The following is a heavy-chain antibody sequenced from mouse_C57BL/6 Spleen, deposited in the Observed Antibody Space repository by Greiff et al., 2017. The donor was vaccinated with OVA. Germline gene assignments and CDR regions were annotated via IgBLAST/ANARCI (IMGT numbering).Heavy chain of an antibody. Sequence: QVQLQQPGAELVKPGASVKLSCKASGYTFTSYWMHWVKQRPGQGLEWIGMIHPCSGRTNYNEKFKSKATLTVDKSSSTAYMQLSSLTSEDAAVYYCAREDRGFAYWGQGTLVTVSA. V-gene: IGHV1-64*01. CDR1: GYTFTSYW. D-gene: IGHD2-14*01. CDR2: IHPCSGRT. J-gene: IGHJ3*01. CDR3: AREDRGFAY.